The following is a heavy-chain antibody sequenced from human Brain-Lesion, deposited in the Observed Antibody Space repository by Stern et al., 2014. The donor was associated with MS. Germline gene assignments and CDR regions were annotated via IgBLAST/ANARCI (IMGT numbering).Heavy chain of an antibody. CDR2: ISWTSLTL. CDR1: GFSFDDYA. Sequence: EVQLVESGGDLVQPGRSLRLSCVAFGFSFDDYAMHWVRQAPGKGLEWVSGISWTSLTLGYADSVKGRFTTSRDNAENSRYLQINMLRPKYTALYFCASGRGFFYFYYAMDVWGQGTTVTVSS. V-gene: IGHV3-9*01. J-gene: IGHJ6*02. D-gene: IGHD3-3*01. CDR3: ASGRGFFYFYYAMDV.